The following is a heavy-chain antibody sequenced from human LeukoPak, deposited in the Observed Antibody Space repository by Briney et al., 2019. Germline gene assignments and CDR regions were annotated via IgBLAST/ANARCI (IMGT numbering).Heavy chain of an antibody. V-gene: IGHV5-51*01. Sequence: PGESLKISCEGSGYNFANYWIAWVRQMPGKGLEWMAIIYPGDSDTRYNPSFEGRVTISADKSINTAYLQWSSLNASDTTMYYCARRGVRDWFDLWGQGTLVTVSS. D-gene: IGHD3-10*01. J-gene: IGHJ5*02. CDR1: GYNFANYW. CDR3: ARRGVRDWFDL. CDR2: IYPGDSDT.